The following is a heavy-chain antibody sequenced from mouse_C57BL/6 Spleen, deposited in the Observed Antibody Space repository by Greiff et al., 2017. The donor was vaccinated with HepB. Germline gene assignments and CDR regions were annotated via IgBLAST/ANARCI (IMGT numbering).Heavy chain of an antibody. D-gene: IGHD3-2*02. CDR1: GYTFTSYT. CDR3: ARSGGSGYGAY. Sequence: QVHVKQSGAELARPGASVKMSCKASGYTFTSYTMHWVKQRPGQGLEWIGYINPSSGYTKYNQKFKDKATLTADKSSSTAYMQLSSLTSEDSAVYYCARSGGSGYGAYWGQGTLVTVSA. V-gene: IGHV1-4*01. CDR2: INPSSGYT. J-gene: IGHJ3*01.